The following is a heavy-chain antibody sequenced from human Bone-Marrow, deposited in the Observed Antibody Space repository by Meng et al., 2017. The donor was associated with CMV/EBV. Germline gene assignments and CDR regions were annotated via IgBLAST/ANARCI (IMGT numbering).Heavy chain of an antibody. Sequence: GESLKISCAASGFTFSSYGMHWVRQAPGKGLEWVAVIWYDGSNKYYADSVKGRFTISRDNSKNTLYLQMNSLRAEDKAVYYCAKDLTQDSSSFIKGDWGQGTLVTVSS. D-gene: IGHD6-13*01. CDR1: GFTFSSYG. CDR2: IWYDGSNK. J-gene: IGHJ4*02. CDR3: AKDLTQDSSSFIKGD. V-gene: IGHV3-33*06.